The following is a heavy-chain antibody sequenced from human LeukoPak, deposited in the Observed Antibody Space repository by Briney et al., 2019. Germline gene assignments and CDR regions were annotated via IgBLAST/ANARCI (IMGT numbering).Heavy chain of an antibody. Sequence: GGSLRLSCAASGFTVSSNYMSWVRQAPGKGLEWVSVIYSGGSTYYADSVKGRFTISRDNSKNTLYLQMNSLRAEDTAVYYCARAPVPYYGMDVWGQGTTATVSS. V-gene: IGHV3-53*01. J-gene: IGHJ6*02. D-gene: IGHD3-10*01. CDR1: GFTVSSNY. CDR2: IYSGGST. CDR3: ARAPVPYYGMDV.